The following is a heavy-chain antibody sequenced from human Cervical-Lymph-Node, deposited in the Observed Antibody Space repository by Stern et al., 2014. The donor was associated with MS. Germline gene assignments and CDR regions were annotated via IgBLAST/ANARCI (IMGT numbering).Heavy chain of an antibody. CDR1: GGSISSGGSS. CDR3: ARGGVIYTQDRNGFDV. D-gene: IGHD2-21*01. J-gene: IGHJ3*01. CDR2: IYHSGST. Sequence: VQLVESGSGQAKPSQTLSLTCAVSGGSISSGGSSWNWIRQPPGKGLEWIGFIYHSGSTYYNPSLKGRVFISVDTSHNTFALNQRPVTAADTAVYYCARGGVIYTQDRNGFDVWGQGTMVTVSS. V-gene: IGHV4-30-2*01.